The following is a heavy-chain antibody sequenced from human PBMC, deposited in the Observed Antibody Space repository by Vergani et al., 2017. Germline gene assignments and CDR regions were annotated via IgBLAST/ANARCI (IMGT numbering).Heavy chain of an antibody. CDR2: ISGSGLSA. V-gene: IGHV3-23*04. CDR3: AKQYFVSGNYLFDY. CDR1: GFTFSNYA. Sequence: EVQLVESGGGLVKRGGSLRLSCAASGFTFSNYAMNWVRQAPGKGLEWVSGISGSGLSAYYTDSVKGRFTISRDNSKNMLFLQMNNLRTEDTAIYYCAKQYFVSGNYLFDYWGQGTLVTVSS. J-gene: IGHJ4*02. D-gene: IGHD3-10*01.